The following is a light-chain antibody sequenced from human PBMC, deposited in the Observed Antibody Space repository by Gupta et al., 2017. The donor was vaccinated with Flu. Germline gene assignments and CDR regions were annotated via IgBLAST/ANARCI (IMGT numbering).Light chain of an antibody. CDR3: QQDHNMPLS. CDR1: QDISNS. CDR2: AAS. V-gene: IGKV1-33*01. Sequence: GDRVTITCQASQDISNSLNWYQQKPGRAPKLLIYAASNLRTGVPSRFSGGGSGTDFTFTISSLQPEDIATYHCQQDHNMPLSFGGGTKVEIK. J-gene: IGKJ4*01.